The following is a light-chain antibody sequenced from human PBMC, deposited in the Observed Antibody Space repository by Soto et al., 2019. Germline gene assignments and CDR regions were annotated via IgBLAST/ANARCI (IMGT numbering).Light chain of an antibody. CDR3: QQLNSYPT. Sequence: IQVTQSPSSLSASVGDRVTVTCRASQGISSYLAWYQQKPGKAPKLLIYAASTLQSGVPSRFSGSGSGTDFTLTITSLQPEDFATYYCQQLNSYPTFGQGTRLEIK. V-gene: IGKV1-9*01. J-gene: IGKJ5*01. CDR2: AAS. CDR1: QGISSY.